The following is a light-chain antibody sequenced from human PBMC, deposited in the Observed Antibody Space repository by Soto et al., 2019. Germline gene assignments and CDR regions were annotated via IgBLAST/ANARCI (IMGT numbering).Light chain of an antibody. CDR1: SSHIGATYD. V-gene: IGLV1-40*01. CDR2: GNS. Sequence: QSVLTQPPSVSGAPGQRVTISCAGSSSHIGATYDIHWYQQLPGAAPRLLIYGNSNRPSGVPDRFAGSKSGTSATLDITGLQPADEADYYCATWDLTLSAGVLFGGGTKLTVL. CDR3: ATWDLTLSAGVL. J-gene: IGLJ2*01.